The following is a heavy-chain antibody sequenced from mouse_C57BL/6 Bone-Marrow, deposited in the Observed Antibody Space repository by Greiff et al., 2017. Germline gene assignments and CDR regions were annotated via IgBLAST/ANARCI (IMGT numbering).Heavy chain of an antibody. Sequence: VQLQQPGAELVKPGASVKMSCKASGYTFTSYWITWVKQRPGQGLEWIGDIYPGSGSTNYNEKFKSKATLTVDTSSSTAYMQLSSLTSEDSAVYYCARSYYSSSWFAYWGQGTLVTVAA. CDR2: IYPGSGST. CDR3: ARSYYSSSWFAY. J-gene: IGHJ3*01. D-gene: IGHD2-12*01. V-gene: IGHV1-55*01. CDR1: GYTFTSYW.